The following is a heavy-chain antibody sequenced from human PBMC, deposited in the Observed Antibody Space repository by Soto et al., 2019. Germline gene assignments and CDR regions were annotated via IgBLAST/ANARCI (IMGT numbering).Heavy chain of an antibody. CDR1: GFTFSTYA. CDR3: SKEVEGGWYYFDY. Sequence: EVQLLEYGGGLVQPGGSLTLSCAASGFTFSTYAMTWVRQAPGKGLEWVSTISDSDGSTYYADSVKGRFTISSDNSKNKVYLQMNSLRAEDTAVYYCSKEVEGGWYYFDYWGQGTLVTGSS. J-gene: IGHJ4*02. V-gene: IGHV3-23*01. D-gene: IGHD2-15*01. CDR2: ISDSDGST.